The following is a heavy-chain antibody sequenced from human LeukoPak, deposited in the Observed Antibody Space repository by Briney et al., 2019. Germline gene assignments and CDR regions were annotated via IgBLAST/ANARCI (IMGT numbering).Heavy chain of an antibody. CDR1: GFTVSSNY. Sequence: GGSLRLSCAASGFTVSSNYMSWVRQAPGKGLEWVSVIYSGGSTYYADSVKGRFTISRDNSKNTLYLQMNSLRAEDTVVYYCARVVGRQGYFDYWGQGTLLTVSS. D-gene: IGHD2-2*01. J-gene: IGHJ4*02. CDR3: ARVVGRQGYFDY. V-gene: IGHV3-53*01. CDR2: IYSGGST.